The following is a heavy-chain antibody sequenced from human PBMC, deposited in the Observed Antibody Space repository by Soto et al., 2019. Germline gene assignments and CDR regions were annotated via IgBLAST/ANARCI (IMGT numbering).Heavy chain of an antibody. Sequence: EVQLVESGGGLVKPGGSLRLSCAASGITLNTAWLTWVRQAPGKGLEWVGRIKGKPDGGATDYAAPVEGRFTISRDDSQNTVFLQMNSLKTDDTAVYYCTAGSPFNYWGPGTLVTVSS. CDR1: GITLNTAW. J-gene: IGHJ4*02. V-gene: IGHV3-15*01. CDR2: IKGKPDGGAT. CDR3: TAGSPFNY.